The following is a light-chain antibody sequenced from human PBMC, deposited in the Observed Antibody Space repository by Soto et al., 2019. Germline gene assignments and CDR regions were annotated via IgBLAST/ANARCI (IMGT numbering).Light chain of an antibody. CDR2: KTS. Sequence: DIHMTQSPSTLSASVGDRVTITCRASQSISIWLAWYQQKPGKAPNLLIYKTSSLETGVPSRFSGRGSGAEFTLTISSLQPDYFATFCWQRWNDYSWKFGQGTKVEVK. CDR1: QSISIW. V-gene: IGKV1-5*03. J-gene: IGKJ1*01. CDR3: QRWNDYSWK.